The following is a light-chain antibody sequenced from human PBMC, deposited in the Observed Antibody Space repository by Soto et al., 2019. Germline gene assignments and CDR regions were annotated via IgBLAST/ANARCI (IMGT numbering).Light chain of an antibody. J-gene: IGLJ2*01. Sequence: QSALTQPASVSGSPGQSITISCTGTSSDVGGHNYVSWYQQHPGKAPKLMIYDVSNRPSGVSNRFSGSKSGNTASLTISGLHAEDAADYYCSSYTSSSRKVVFGGGTKLTVL. CDR3: SSYTSSSRKVV. CDR1: SSDVGGHNY. CDR2: DVS. V-gene: IGLV2-14*01.